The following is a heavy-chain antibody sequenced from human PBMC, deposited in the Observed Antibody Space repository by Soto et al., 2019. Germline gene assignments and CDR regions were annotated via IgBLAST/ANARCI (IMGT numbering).Heavy chain of an antibody. CDR2: IDHIAYS. CDR3: ARAEYTYNYRGHDF. V-gene: IGHV4-34*01. D-gene: IGHD5-12*01. J-gene: IGHJ4*02. Sequence: PSGSLSLTCAACGRTFCGYYWTWIRQPPGKGLEWIGEIDHIAYSNNNPSLRSRVSISVDTSKNQFSLQLTSVTAADTAVYYCARAEYTYNYRGHDFWGQGTLVTVSS. CDR1: GRTFCGYY.